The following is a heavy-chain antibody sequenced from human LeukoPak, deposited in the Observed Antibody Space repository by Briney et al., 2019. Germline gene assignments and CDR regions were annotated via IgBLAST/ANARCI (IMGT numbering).Heavy chain of an antibody. CDR3: AKDYYDSRTPSPSFDY. V-gene: IGHV3-9*01. Sequence: PGRSLRLSCAASGFTFDDYAMHWVRQAPGKGLEWVSGISWNSGSIGYADSVKGRFTISRDNAKNSLYLQMNSLRAEDTALYYCAKDYYDSRTPSPSFDYWGQGTLVTVSS. CDR2: ISWNSGSI. CDR1: GFTFDDYA. J-gene: IGHJ4*02. D-gene: IGHD3-22*01.